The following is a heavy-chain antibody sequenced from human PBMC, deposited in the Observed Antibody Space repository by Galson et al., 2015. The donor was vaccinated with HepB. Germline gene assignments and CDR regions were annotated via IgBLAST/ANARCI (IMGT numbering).Heavy chain of an antibody. CDR2: ISHDGSKT. CDR1: GFTFNFFD. J-gene: IGHJ3*01. Sequence: LRLSCAASGFTFNFFDMHWVRQAPGKGLEWVAFISHDGSKTFAADSMKGRFTISRDNSKDAMFSHVNSLRPEDTAVYYCAREVRFSDAFDVWGQGTMVTVSS. CDR3: AREVRFSDAFDV. D-gene: IGHD4/OR15-4a*01. V-gene: IGHV3-30*03.